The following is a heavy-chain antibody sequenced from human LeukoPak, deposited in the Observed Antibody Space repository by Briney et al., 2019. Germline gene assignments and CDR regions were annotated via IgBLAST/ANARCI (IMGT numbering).Heavy chain of an antibody. J-gene: IGHJ4*02. V-gene: IGHV1-18*01. CDR1: GSTFTSYG. D-gene: IGHD3-22*01. CDR3: ARAPYSSGYYMFDF. Sequence: ASVKVSCTASGSTFTSYGFTWVRQAPGQGLEWMGWIRAYNGDTNYAQKSQGRVTMTTDTSTSTAYMELRSLRSNDTAVYYCARAPYSSGYYMFDFWGQGTLVTVSS. CDR2: IRAYNGDT.